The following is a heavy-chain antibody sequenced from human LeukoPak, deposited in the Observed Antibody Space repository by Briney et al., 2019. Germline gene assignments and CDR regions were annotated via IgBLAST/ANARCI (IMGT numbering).Heavy chain of an antibody. V-gene: IGHV3-30*02. J-gene: IGHJ4*02. CDR2: IRFDGSAK. D-gene: IGHD4-17*01. Sequence: SGGSLRLSCAASEFTFSDLGMHWVRQIPGKGLEWLAFIRFDGSAKFYADSVKGRFSISRDNSRNTLFLQMNSLRIEDTAVYHCAKDDGDYYWGQGTLVTVSS. CDR1: EFTFSDLG. CDR3: AKDDGDYY.